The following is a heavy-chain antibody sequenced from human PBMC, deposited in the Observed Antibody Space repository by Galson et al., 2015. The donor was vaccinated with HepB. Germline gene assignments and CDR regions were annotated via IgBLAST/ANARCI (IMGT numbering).Heavy chain of an antibody. Sequence: SLRLSCAASGFTLSNYWMSWVRQAPGKGLEWVANIRQDGNEKYYVDSVKGRFTISRDNAKNSLYLQMNSLRAEDTAVYYCARGHYGMDVWGQGTTVTVSS. CDR1: GFTLSNYW. J-gene: IGHJ6*02. CDR2: IRQDGNEK. V-gene: IGHV3-7*03. CDR3: ARGHYGMDV.